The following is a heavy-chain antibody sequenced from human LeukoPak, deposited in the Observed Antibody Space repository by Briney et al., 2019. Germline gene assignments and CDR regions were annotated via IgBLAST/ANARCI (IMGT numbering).Heavy chain of an antibody. V-gene: IGHV3-23*01. CDR3: ARGPVVVRWSDPGTLDY. CDR1: GFTFSSYG. CDR2: ISGSGGST. J-gene: IGHJ4*02. Sequence: PGGSLRLSCAASGFTFSSYGMSWVRQAPGKGLEWVSAISGSGGSTYYADSVKGRFTISRDNSKNTLYLQMNSLRAEDTAVYYCARGPVVVRWSDPGTLDYWGQGTLVTVSS. D-gene: IGHD4-23*01.